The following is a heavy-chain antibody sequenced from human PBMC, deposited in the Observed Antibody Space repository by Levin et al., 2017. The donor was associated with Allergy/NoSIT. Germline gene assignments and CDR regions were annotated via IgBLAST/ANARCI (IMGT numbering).Heavy chain of an antibody. D-gene: IGHD3-10*01. CDR2: IWYDGSDK. CDR1: GFTFSSNG. J-gene: IGHJ4*02. Sequence: GESLKISCAASGFTFSSNGMHWVRQAPGKGLEWVAMIWYDGSDKYYADPVKGRFTISRDNSKNTVSLLMNTLRAEDTAVYYCARGKGEFGNFDYWGQGTLVTVSS. CDR3: ARGKGEFGNFDY. V-gene: IGHV3-33*01.